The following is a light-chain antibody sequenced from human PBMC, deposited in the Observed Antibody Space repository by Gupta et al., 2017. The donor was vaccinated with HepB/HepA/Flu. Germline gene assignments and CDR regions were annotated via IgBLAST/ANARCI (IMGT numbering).Light chain of an antibody. Sequence: EIVLTQSPATLSLSPGERATLSCRASQSVSSSYVDWYQQKPGQAPRLLIYGASSRATGIPDRFSGSGSGTEFTLSISRREPEDFAVYYCQHEGSSPCIFGQGTKMDIK. V-gene: IGKV3-20*01. CDR1: QSVSSSY. CDR3: QHEGSSPCI. J-gene: IGKJ2*02. CDR2: GAS.